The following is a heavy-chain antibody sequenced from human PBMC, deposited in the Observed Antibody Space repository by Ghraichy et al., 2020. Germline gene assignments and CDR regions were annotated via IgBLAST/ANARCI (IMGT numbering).Heavy chain of an antibody. J-gene: IGHJ4*02. CDR3: AREGNYCSGGSCYRGYFDY. CDR1: GGSISSYY. D-gene: IGHD2-15*01. V-gene: IGHV4-59*01. CDR2: IYYSGST. Sequence: SETLSLTCTVSGGSISSYYWSWIRQPPGKGLEWIGYIYYSGSTNYNPSLKSRVTISVDTSKNQFSLKLSSVTAADTAVYYCAREGNYCSGGSCYRGYFDYWGQGTLVTVSS.